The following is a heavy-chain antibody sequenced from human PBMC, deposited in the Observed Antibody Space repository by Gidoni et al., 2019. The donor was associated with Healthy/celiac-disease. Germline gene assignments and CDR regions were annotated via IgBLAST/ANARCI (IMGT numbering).Heavy chain of an antibody. V-gene: IGHV1-2*02. CDR2: INPNSGGT. Sequence: QVQLVQSGAEVKKPGASVKVSCKASGYTFTGYYMHWVRQAPGQGLEWMGWINPNSGGTNYAQKFQGRVTMTRDTSISTAYMELSRLRSDDTAVYYCARAHSPLNYYDSSGAIDYWGQGTLVTVSS. CDR3: ARAHSPLNYYDSSGAIDY. CDR1: GYTFTGYY. J-gene: IGHJ4*02. D-gene: IGHD3-22*01.